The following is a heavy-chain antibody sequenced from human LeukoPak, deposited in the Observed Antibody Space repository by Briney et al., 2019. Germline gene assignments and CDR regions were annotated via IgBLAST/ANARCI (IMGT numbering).Heavy chain of an antibody. V-gene: IGHV1-46*01. CDR3: ARDRRTAFDY. Sequence: GASVKVSCKASVYTFPNYYIHWVRQAPGQGLEWMGIINPSGGSTSYAQRFQGRVTMTRDTSTSTVYMELSSLRSEDTAVYYCARDRRTAFDYWGQGTLVTVSS. J-gene: IGHJ4*02. CDR1: VYTFPNYY. CDR2: INPSGGST.